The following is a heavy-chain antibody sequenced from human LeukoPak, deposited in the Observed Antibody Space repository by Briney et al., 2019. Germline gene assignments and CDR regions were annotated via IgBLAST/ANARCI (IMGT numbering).Heavy chain of an antibody. CDR2: IYPRDGST. Sequence: ASVTVSCRASGYTFTSNYIHWVRQAPGQGLEWMGMIYPRDGSTSYAQKFQGRVTVTRDTSTSTVHMELSGLRSEDTAVYYCARDQEGFDYWGQGTLVTVSS. CDR1: GYTFTSNY. J-gene: IGHJ4*02. CDR3: ARDQEGFDY. V-gene: IGHV1-46*01.